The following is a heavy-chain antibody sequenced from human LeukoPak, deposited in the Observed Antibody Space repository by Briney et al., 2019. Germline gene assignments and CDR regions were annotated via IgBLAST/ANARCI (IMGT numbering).Heavy chain of an antibody. D-gene: IGHD4-17*01. J-gene: IGHJ4*02. V-gene: IGHV4-59*01. Sequence: SETLSLTCTVAGGSISGSYWSWIRQPPGKGLEWIAYMYNSGSSNYNPSLKSRVTISIDTSKNQFSLKLSSLTAADTAIYYCARGIESYGDYGYWGQGILVTVSS. CDR3: ARGIESYGDYGY. CDR1: GGSISGSY. CDR2: MYNSGSS.